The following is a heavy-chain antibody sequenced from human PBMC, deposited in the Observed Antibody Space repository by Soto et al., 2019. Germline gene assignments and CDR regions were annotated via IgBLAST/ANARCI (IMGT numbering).Heavy chain of an antibody. J-gene: IGHJ4*02. V-gene: IGHV3-48*02. D-gene: IGHD5-12*01. CDR1: PFSLSKSG. CDR2: LVRCHSAI. CDR3: ATEGPNGYIPYYLET. Sequence: WLSRRLSCSPTPFSLSKSGMLCCLQAPDKARELVSCLVRCHSAIYYADSVKGLFTMSRDNAKNSLFLQMNSLRDEDRAVYYCATEGPNGYIPYYLETWGEGVPVTVSS.